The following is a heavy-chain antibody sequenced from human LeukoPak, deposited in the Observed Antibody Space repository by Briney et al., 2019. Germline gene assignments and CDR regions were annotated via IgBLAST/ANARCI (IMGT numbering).Heavy chain of an antibody. CDR1: GGSISSYY. Sequence: SETLSLTCTVSGGSISSYYWSWLRQPPGKGLEWIGYIYYSGSTNYNPSLKSRVTISVDTSKNQFSLKLSSVTAADTAVYYCARGGKVAAAGTQIDYWGQGTLVTVSS. CDR2: IYYSGST. CDR3: ARGGKVAAAGTQIDY. V-gene: IGHV4-59*01. J-gene: IGHJ4*02. D-gene: IGHD6-13*01.